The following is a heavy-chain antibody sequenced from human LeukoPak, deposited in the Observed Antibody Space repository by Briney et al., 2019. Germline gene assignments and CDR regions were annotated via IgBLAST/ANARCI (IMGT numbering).Heavy chain of an antibody. CDR1: GFTFTSYV. V-gene: IGHV3-23*01. Sequence: GGSLRVSCEASGFTFTSYVMNWVRQDPGKGLEWVSGISGSGGDTYYTDSVKGRFTISRDNSKNTLNLQMNSLTADDTAVYYCAKGQGGRYYFDDWGQGTLVTVSS. J-gene: IGHJ4*02. CDR3: AKGQGGRYYFDD. D-gene: IGHD1-26*01. CDR2: ISGSGGDT.